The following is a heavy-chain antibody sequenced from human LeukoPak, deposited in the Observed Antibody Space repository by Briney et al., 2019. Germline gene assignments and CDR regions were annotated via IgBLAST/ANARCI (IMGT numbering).Heavy chain of an antibody. J-gene: IGHJ4*02. V-gene: IGHV4-59*08. Sequence: PSETLSLTCTVSGGSISSYYWSWIRQPPGKGLEWIGYIDYSGSTYYNPSLKSRVTISVDTSKSQFSLKLSSVTAADTAVYYCVRHSREVAFDYWGQGNLVSVST. CDR2: IDYSGST. CDR3: VRHSREVAFDY. D-gene: IGHD5-12*01. CDR1: GGSISSYY.